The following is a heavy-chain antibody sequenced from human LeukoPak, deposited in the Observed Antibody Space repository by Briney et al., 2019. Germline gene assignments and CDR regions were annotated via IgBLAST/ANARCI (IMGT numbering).Heavy chain of an antibody. J-gene: IGHJ4*02. CDR1: GYTFTGYY. V-gene: IGHV1-2*02. D-gene: IGHD3-22*01. CDR3: ARDSTYYYDSSGHKPDY. Sequence: GASVKVSCKASGYTFTGYYMHWVRQAPGQGLEWMGWINPNSGGTNYAQKFQGRVTMTRDTSISTAYMELSRLRSDDTAVYYCARDSTYYYDSSGHKPDYWGQGTLVTVSS. CDR2: INPNSGGT.